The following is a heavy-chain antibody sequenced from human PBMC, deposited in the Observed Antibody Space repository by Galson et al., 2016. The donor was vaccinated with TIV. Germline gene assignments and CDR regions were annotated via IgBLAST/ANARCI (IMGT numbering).Heavy chain of an antibody. Sequence: SVKVSCKASGYPVTTYYMHWVRQGPGQGLEWMGIINPSGGGTTYAQHFQGRLTMTRDTSTSTVYMELSSLRSEDTAVYYCARTKSCGGDCYYFDYWGQGALVTVSS. CDR2: INPSGGGT. V-gene: IGHV1-46*01. CDR1: GYPVTTYY. D-gene: IGHD2-21*02. J-gene: IGHJ4*02. CDR3: ARTKSCGGDCYYFDY.